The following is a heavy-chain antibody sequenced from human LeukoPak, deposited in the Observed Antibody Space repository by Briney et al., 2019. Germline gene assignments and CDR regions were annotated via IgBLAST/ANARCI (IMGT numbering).Heavy chain of an antibody. CDR1: GFTFGDYA. J-gene: IGHJ4*02. V-gene: IGHV3-49*03. CDR3: SRDSSQYYYDSSGFFDY. CDR2: IRSKAYGGTT. D-gene: IGHD3-22*01. Sequence: GGSLSLSFIASGFTFGDYAMSWFRQAPGKGLEWVGFIRSKAYGGTTEYAASVKGRFTISRDDSKSIAYLQMDSLKTGDTAVYYCSRDSSQYYYDSSGFFDYWGQGTLVTVSS.